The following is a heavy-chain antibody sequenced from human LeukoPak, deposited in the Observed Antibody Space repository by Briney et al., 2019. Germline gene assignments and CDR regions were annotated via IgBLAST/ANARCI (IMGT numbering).Heavy chain of an antibody. J-gene: IGHJ6*02. CDR2: IIPIFGTA. CDR1: GGTFSSYA. Sequence: SVKVSCKASGGTFSSYAISWVRQAPGQGLEWMGGIIPIFGTANYAQKFQGRVTITADESTSTAYMELSSLRSEDTAVYYCVRPYSSSSYYYGMDVWGQGTTVTVSS. V-gene: IGHV1-69*13. CDR3: VRPYSSSSYYYGMDV. D-gene: IGHD6-6*01.